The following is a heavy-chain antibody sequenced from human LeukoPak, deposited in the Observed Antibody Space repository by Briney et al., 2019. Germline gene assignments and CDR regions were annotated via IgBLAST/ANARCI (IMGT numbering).Heavy chain of an antibody. D-gene: IGHD1-26*01. CDR3: AKDGVGATSLDC. V-gene: IGHV3-30*02. J-gene: IGHJ4*02. CDR1: GFTFSSYG. CDR2: IRYDGSNK. Sequence: PGGSLRLSCAASGFTFSSYGMHWVRQAPGKGLEWVAFIRYDGSNKYYADSVKGRFTISRDSSKNTLYLQMNSLRAEDTAVYYCAKDGVGATSLDCWGQGTLVTVSS.